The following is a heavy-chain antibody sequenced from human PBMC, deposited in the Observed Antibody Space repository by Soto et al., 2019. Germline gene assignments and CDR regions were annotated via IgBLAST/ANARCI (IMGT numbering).Heavy chain of an antibody. V-gene: IGHV3-30-3*01. D-gene: IGHD1-26*01. CDR3: ARDGRGASKIGSFDY. CDR2: ISYDGSNK. Sequence: GGSLRLSCAASGFTFSSYAMHWVRQAPDKGLEWVAVISYDGSNKYYADSVKGRFTISRDNSKNTLYLQMNSLRAEDTAVYYCARDGRGASKIGSFDYWGQGTLVTVSS. CDR1: GFTFSSYA. J-gene: IGHJ4*02.